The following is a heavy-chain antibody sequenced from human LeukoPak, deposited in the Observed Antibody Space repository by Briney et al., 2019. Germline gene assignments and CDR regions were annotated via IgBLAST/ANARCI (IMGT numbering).Heavy chain of an antibody. V-gene: IGHV3-30-3*01. J-gene: IGHJ4*03. CDR3: ARARVQESTVVTPDY. Sequence: PGRSLRLSCAASGFTFSSYAMHWVRQAPGKGLEWVAVISYDGSNKYYADSVKGRFTISRDNSKNTLYLQMNSLRAEDTAVYYCARARVQESTVVTPDYWGQGTTVTVSS. D-gene: IGHD4-23*01. CDR1: GFTFSSYA. CDR2: ISYDGSNK.